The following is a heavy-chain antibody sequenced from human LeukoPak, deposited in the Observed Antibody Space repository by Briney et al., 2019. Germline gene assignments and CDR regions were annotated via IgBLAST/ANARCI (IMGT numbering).Heavy chain of an antibody. J-gene: IGHJ6*02. CDR2: IIPIFGTA. D-gene: IGHD3-3*01. CDR1: GYTFTSYG. CDR3: ARGLLRFSKNYYYGMDV. Sequence: GASVTVSCKASGYTFTSYGISWVRQAPGQGLEWMGGIIPIFGTANYAQKFQGRVTITADESTSTAYMELSSLRSEDTAVYYCARGLLRFSKNYYYGMDVWGQGTTVTVSS. V-gene: IGHV1-69*13.